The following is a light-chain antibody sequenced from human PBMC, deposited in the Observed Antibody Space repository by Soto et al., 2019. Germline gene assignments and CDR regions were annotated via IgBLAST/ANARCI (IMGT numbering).Light chain of an antibody. J-gene: IGLJ3*02. CDR2: DVS. Sequence: QSALTQPRSVSGSPGQSVTISCTGTRSDVGGYNYVSWYQQHPGKAPKLMIYDVSKRPSGVPDRFSGSKSDNTASLTISGLQAEDGVDYYCCSYAGSSLVVFGGGTKVTVL. V-gene: IGLV2-11*01. CDR3: CSYAGSSLVV. CDR1: RSDVGGYNY.